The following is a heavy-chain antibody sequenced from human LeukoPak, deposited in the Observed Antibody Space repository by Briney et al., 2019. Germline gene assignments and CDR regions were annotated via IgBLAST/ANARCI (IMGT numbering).Heavy chain of an antibody. CDR1: GFPFSSYW. J-gene: IGHJ4*02. CDR2: IKQDGSKK. D-gene: IGHD5-24*01. Sequence: GGSLRLSCVASGFPFSSYWMTWVRQAPGKGQEWVANIKQDGSKKSYVDSVKGRFTISRDNAKNSLYLQMNSLRAEDTAIYYCTRVGYIDEGIDYWGQGTLVTVSS. V-gene: IGHV3-7*04. CDR3: TRVGYIDEGIDY.